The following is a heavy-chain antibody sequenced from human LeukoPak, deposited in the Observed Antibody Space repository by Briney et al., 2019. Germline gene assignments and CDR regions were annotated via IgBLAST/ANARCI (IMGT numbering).Heavy chain of an antibody. V-gene: IGHV6-1*01. J-gene: IGHJ3*02. CDR2: TYYRSKWYN. CDR1: GDSVSSNSAA. Sequence: SQTLSLTCAISGDSVSSNSAAWNWIRQSPSRGLEWLGSTYYRSKWYNDYALSVKSRITINPDTSKNQFSLQLNSVTPEDTAVYYCARGSFGAGVGATMDDACDIWGQGTMVTVSS. D-gene: IGHD1-26*01. CDR3: ARGSFGAGVGATMDDACDI.